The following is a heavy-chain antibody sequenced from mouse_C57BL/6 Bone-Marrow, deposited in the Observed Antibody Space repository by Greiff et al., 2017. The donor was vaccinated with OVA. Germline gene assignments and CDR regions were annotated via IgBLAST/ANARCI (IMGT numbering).Heavy chain of an antibody. CDR2: ISSGGSYT. CDR3: ARGVTTRFAY. D-gene: IGHD2-2*01. Sequence: EVKLMESGGDLVKPGGSLKLSCAASGFTFSSYGMSWVHQTPDKRLEWVATISSGGSYTYYPDSVKGRFTISRDNAKNTLYLQMSSLKSEDTAMYYCARGVTTRFAYWGQGTLVTVSA. V-gene: IGHV5-6*01. J-gene: IGHJ3*01. CDR1: GFTFSSYG.